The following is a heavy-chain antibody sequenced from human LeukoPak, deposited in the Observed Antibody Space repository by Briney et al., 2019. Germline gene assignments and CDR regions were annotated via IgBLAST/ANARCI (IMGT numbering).Heavy chain of an antibody. CDR2: INPNSGGT. D-gene: IGHD4-17*01. CDR1: GYTFTGYY. V-gene: IGHV1-2*04. J-gene: IGHJ5*02. CDR3: ARESSSYGDYSREPSSQNWFDP. Sequence: ASVKVSCKASGYTFTGYYMHWVRQAPGQGLEWMGWINPNSGGTNYAQKFQGWVTMTRDTSINTAYMELSRLRSDDTAVYYCARESSSYGDYSREPSSQNWFDPWGQGTLVTVSS.